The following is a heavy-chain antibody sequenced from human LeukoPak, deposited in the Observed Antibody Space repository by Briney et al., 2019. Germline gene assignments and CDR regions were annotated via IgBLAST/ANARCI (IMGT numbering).Heavy chain of an antibody. V-gene: IGHV1-69*06. D-gene: IGHD3-16*01. J-gene: IGHJ4*02. CDR3: ARDPGYDYVWGSFFDY. Sequence: RASVKVSCKASGCTFSSYAISWLRQAPGQGLEWMGGIIPIFGTANYAQKIQGRVTITADKSTSTAYMKLSSLRSEDTDVYYCARDPGYDYVWGSFFDYWGQGTLVTVSS. CDR2: IIPIFGTA. CDR1: GCTFSSYA.